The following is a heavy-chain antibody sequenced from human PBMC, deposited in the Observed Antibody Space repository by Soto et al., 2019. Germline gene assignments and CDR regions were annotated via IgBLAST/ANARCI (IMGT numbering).Heavy chain of an antibody. CDR2: IYYSGST. J-gene: IGHJ4*02. V-gene: IGHV4-31*03. D-gene: IGHD4-17*01. CDR1: GGSISSGGYY. CDR3: ARGGAYGEPPSLFE. Sequence: SETLSLTCTVSGGSISSGGYYWSWIRQHPGKGLEWIGYIYYSGSTYYNPSLKSRVTISVDTSKNQFSLKLSSVTAADTAVYYCARGGAYGEPPSLFEWGQGTLVTVSS.